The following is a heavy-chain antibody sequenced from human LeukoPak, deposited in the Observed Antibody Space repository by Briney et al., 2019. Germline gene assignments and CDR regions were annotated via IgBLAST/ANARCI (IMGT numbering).Heavy chain of an antibody. CDR2: ITSRDGRT. V-gene: IGHV3-23*01. D-gene: IGHD4-23*01. CDR1: GFTFSGLS. CDR3: AIDPEGDYVGAFDF. J-gene: IGHJ3*01. Sequence: PGGSLRLSCAASGFTFSGLSRTWVRQAPGKGLEWVSSITSRDGRTSYTDSVKGRFTVSRDNSKNTLYLQMNSLRVEDTAVYYCAIDPEGDYVGAFDFWGQGTLVTVSS.